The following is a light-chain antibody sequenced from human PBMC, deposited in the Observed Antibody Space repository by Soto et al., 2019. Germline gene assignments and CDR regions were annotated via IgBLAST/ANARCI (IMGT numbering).Light chain of an antibody. CDR3: QHYNSYSEA. Sequence: DIQTTQSPSTLSGSVGDRVTITSRASQTISSWLAWYQQKPGKAPKLLIYKASTLKSGVPSRFSGSGSGTEFTLTISSLQPDDFATYYCQHYNSYSEAFGQGTK. J-gene: IGKJ1*01. CDR2: KAS. V-gene: IGKV1-5*03. CDR1: QTISSW.